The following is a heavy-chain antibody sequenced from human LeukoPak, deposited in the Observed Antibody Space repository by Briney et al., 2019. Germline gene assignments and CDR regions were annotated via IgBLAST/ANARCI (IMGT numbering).Heavy chain of an antibody. J-gene: IGHJ4*02. CDR1: GYTFTSYD. CDR3: ARGGRYCSSTSCYT. Sequence: ASVKVSCKASGYTFTSYDINWVRQATGQGLEWMGWMNPNSGNTGYAQKFQGRVTITRNTSISTAYMELSSLRSEDTAVCYCARGGRYCSSTSCYTWGQGTLVTVSS. D-gene: IGHD2-2*02. CDR2: MNPNSGNT. V-gene: IGHV1-8*03.